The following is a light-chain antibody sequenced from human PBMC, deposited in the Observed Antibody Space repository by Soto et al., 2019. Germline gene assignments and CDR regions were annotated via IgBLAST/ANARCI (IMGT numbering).Light chain of an antibody. CDR2: GAS. Sequence: EIVMTQSPATLSVSPGERATLSCRASQRVSSNSAWYQQKPGQAPRLLIYGASTRATGIPARFSGSGSGTEFTLTINSLQSEDFAVYYCQQYNSWPRTFGQGTKVDIK. V-gene: IGKV3-15*01. CDR1: QRVSSN. J-gene: IGKJ1*01. CDR3: QQYNSWPRT.